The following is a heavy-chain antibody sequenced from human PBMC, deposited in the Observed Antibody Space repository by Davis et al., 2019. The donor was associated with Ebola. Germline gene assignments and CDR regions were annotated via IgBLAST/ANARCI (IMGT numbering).Heavy chain of an antibody. V-gene: IGHV1-18*01. CDR1: GYTFTSYG. J-gene: IGHJ4*02. D-gene: IGHD6-19*01. CDR3: AREVAYSSGWYGADY. Sequence: ASVKVSCKASGYTFTSYGISWVRQAPGQGLEWMGWISAYNGNTNYAQKLQGRVTMTTDTSTSTAYMELRSLRSDDTAVYYCAREVAYSSGWYGADYWGQGTLVTVSS. CDR2: ISAYNGNT.